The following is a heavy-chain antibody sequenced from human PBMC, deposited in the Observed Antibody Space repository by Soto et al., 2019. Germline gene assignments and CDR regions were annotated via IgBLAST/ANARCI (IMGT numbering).Heavy chain of an antibody. D-gene: IGHD3-3*01. CDR1: GFTFSSYS. Sequence: EVQLVESGGGLVQPGGSLRLSCAASGFTFSSYSMNWVRQAPGKGLEWVSYISSSSSTIYYADSVKGRFTISRDNAKNSLYLQVNSLRAEDTAVYYCARDRETIFGVDRDYWGQGTLVTVSS. V-gene: IGHV3-48*01. CDR2: ISSSSSTI. CDR3: ARDRETIFGVDRDY. J-gene: IGHJ4*02.